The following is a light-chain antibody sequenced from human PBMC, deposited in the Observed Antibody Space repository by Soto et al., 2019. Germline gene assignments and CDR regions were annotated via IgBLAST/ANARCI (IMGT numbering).Light chain of an antibody. CDR1: QGITNY. CDR2: ATS. Sequence: DIQMTQSPSSLSASVGDRVTISCRASQGITNYLAWYQQQPGKVPKLLIYATSTLQSGVPSRFSGSGSGTACPFTISSLHPEDVATYYWQKYNSAPFTFGPGTTVDIK. CDR3: QKYNSAPFT. J-gene: IGKJ3*01. V-gene: IGKV1-27*01.